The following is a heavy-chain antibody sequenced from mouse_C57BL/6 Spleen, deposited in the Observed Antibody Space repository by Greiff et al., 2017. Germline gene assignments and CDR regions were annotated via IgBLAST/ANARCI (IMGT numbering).Heavy chain of an antibody. CDR3: ARGGYYGSSSGYFDV. J-gene: IGHJ1*03. Sequence: EVQLQQSGPELVKPGASVKIPCKASGYTFTDYNMDWVKQSHGKSLEWIGDINPNNGGTIYNQKFKGKATFTVDKSSSTAYVELRSLTSEDTAVYYCARGGYYGSSSGYFDVWGTGTTVTVSS. D-gene: IGHD1-1*01. CDR1: GYTFTDYN. CDR2: INPNNGGT. V-gene: IGHV1-18*01.